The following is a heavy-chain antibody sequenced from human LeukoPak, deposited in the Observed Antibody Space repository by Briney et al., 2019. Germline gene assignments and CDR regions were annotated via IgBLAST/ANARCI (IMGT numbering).Heavy chain of an antibody. CDR2: IGDSGGST. J-gene: IGHJ6*04. CDR3: AKGGASSPYTYIDV. D-gene: IGHD6-6*01. Sequence: PGGSLRLSCAASGFTFSNHAMSWVRQAPGKGLEWVSVIGDSGGSTYYADSVKGRFTISRDNSKNTLYLQMNSLRADDTAVYHCAKGGASSPYTYIDVWGKGTTVILSS. V-gene: IGHV3-23*01. CDR1: GFTFSNHA.